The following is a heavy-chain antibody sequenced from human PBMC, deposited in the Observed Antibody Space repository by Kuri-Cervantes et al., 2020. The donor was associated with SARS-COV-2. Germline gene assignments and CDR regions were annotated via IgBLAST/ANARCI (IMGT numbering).Heavy chain of an antibody. V-gene: IGHV1-18*01. CDR1: NYTFTSYG. Sequence: ASVKVSCKTSNYTFTSYGISWVRQAPGQGLEWMGWISAYNGNTNYAQKLQGRVTMTTDTSTSTAYMELRSLRSDDTAVYYCARVRETIFGGHGGKDAYYYYYGVDVWGQGTTVTVSS. J-gene: IGHJ6*02. D-gene: IGHD3-3*01. CDR3: ARVRETIFGGHGGKDAYYYYYGVDV. CDR2: ISAYNGNT.